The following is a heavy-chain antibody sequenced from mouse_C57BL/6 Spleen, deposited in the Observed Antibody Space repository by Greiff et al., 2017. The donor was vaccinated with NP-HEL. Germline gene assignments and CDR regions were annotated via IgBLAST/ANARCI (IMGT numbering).Heavy chain of an antibody. CDR1: GFTFSDYY. Sequence: EVKLMESEGGLVQPGSSMKLSCTASGFTFSDYYMAWVRQVPEKGLEWVANINYDGSSTYYLDSLQSRFIISRDNAKNILYRQMSSLKSEDTATYYCAREGIYYGYPLDNGGQGTTLTVSS. CDR3: AREGIYYGYPLDN. D-gene: IGHD2-2*01. J-gene: IGHJ2*01. V-gene: IGHV5-16*01. CDR2: INYDGSST.